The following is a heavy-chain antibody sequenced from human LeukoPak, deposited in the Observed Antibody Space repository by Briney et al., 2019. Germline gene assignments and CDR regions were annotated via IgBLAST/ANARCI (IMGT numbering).Heavy chain of an antibody. CDR1: GFTFSSYD. CDR3: IRGGIQVSGIDAFDI. J-gene: IGHJ3*02. D-gene: IGHD5/OR15-5a*01. V-gene: IGHV3-13*01. Sequence: GGSLRLSCAASGFTFSSYDMHWVRQAPGRGLGWVSAIGIAGDTYYPDSVKGRFTISRENAKNSMYLQMNSLKDGDTAVYYCIRGGIQVSGIDAFDIWGQGTMVTVSS. CDR2: IGIAGDT.